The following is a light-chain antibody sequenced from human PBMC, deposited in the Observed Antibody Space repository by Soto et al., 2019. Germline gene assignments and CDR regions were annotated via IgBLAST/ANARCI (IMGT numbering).Light chain of an antibody. CDR3: MQSTYLPLT. J-gene: IGKJ4*01. Sequence: VLSQTPLSLSVTPGQPASISCRSNQSLLHTDGKDHLHWFLQKPGQPPQLLIYEVSNRFSGVTERFSGSGSGTDFTLKISRLEAEDVGVYYCMQSTYLPLTFGGGTKVEIK. V-gene: IGKV2D-29*01. CDR2: EVS. CDR1: QSLLHTDGKDH.